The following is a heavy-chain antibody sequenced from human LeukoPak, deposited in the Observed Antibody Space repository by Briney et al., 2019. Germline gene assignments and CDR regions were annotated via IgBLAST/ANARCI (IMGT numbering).Heavy chain of an antibody. V-gene: IGHV1-24*01. CDR3: ATVMFHLFGGEWFGESERRYYFDY. J-gene: IGHJ4*02. CDR1: GYTFTYRY. CDR2: FDPEDGET. Sequence: GASVKVSCKASGYTFTYRYPHWVRQAPGQALEWMGGFDPEDGETIYAQKFQGRVTMTEDTSTDTAYMELSSLRSEDTAVYYCATVMFHLFGGEWFGESERRYYFDYWGQGTLVTVSS. D-gene: IGHD3-10*01.